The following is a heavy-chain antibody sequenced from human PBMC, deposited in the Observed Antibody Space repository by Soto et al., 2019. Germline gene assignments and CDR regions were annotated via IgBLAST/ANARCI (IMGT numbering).Heavy chain of an antibody. CDR2: IYYRGNT. CDR3: ARGEVRGLIAPGLDY. J-gene: IGHJ4*02. D-gene: IGHD3-10*01. Sequence: SETLSLTCSVSGYSISSGFYWDWIRQPPGKGLEWIGRIYYRGNTYYNPSHNGRITISLDTSTTQFSLRLTSVTAADTAVYYCARGEVRGLIAPGLDYWGQGALVTVSS. V-gene: IGHV4-38-2*02. CDR1: GYSISSGFY.